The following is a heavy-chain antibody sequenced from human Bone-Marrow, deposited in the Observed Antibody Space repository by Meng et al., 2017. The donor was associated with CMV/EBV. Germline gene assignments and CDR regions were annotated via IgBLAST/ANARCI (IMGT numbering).Heavy chain of an antibody. CDR1: GGTFSSYT. D-gene: IGHD3-10*01. CDR2: MNPNSGNT. Sequence: ASVKVSCKASGGTFSSYTISWVRQAPGQGLEWMGWMNPNSGNTGYAQKFQGRVTITRNTSISTAYMELSSLRSEDTAVYYCARGCWGGSGSYIYYYYYGMDVWGQGNTVTVSS. CDR3: ARGCWGGSGSYIYYYYYGMDV. J-gene: IGHJ6*02. V-gene: IGHV1-8*03.